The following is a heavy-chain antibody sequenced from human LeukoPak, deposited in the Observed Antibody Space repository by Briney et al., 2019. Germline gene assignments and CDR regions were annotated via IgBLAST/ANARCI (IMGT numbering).Heavy chain of an antibody. CDR2: IDPNSGGT. V-gene: IGHV1-2*05. Sequence: ASVKVSCKASGYTFTGYYMHWVRQAPGQGLEWKGRIDPNSGGTSYAQNFQGRVTMTRDTSISTAYMDLTRLTSDDTVVYYCARDVSVSADYWGQGTLVTVSS. D-gene: IGHD5/OR15-5a*01. CDR3: ARDVSVSADY. J-gene: IGHJ4*02. CDR1: GYTFTGYY.